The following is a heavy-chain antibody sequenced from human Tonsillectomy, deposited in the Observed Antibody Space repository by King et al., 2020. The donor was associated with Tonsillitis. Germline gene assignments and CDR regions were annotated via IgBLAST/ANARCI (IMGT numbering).Heavy chain of an antibody. Sequence: LQLQESGPGLVKPSETLSLTCTVSGGSISSRSYYWGWIRQPPGKGLEWIGNIYYDGSTYYNPSLKSRVTISVDTSKNQFSLKLSSVTAADTAIYYCARHILNWGVDCWGQGTLVTVSS. CDR2: IYYDGST. CDR1: GGSISSRSYY. D-gene: IGHD7-27*01. J-gene: IGHJ4*02. V-gene: IGHV4-39*01. CDR3: ARHILNWGVDC.